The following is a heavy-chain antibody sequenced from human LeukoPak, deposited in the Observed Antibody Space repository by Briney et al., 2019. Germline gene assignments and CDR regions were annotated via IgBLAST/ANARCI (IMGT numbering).Heavy chain of an antibody. Sequence: SETLSLTCAVYGGSFSGYYWSWIRQPPGKGLEWIGEINHSGSTNYNPSLKSRVTISVDTSKNQFSLKLSSVTAADTAVYHCARGDDSSGLYYFDYWGQGTLVTVSS. D-gene: IGHD3-22*01. CDR1: GGSFSGYY. J-gene: IGHJ4*02. V-gene: IGHV4-34*01. CDR3: ARGDDSSGLYYFDY. CDR2: INHSGST.